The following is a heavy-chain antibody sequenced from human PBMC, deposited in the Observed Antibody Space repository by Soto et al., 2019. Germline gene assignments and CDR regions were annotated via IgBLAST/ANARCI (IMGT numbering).Heavy chain of an antibody. CDR2: INAGNGNT. CDR1: GYTFTSYA. J-gene: IGHJ4*02. CDR3: ARDTDGLHY. V-gene: IGHV1-3*01. Sequence: ASVKVSCTASGYTFTSYAMHWVRQAPGQRLEWMGWINAGNGNTKYSQKFQRRFTVSRDNAKNTLYLQMNSLRAEDTALYYCARDTDGLHYWGQGTMVTVSS.